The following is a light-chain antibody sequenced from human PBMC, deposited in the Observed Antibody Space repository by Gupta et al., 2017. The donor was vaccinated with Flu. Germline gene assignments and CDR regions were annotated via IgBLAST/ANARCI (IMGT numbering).Light chain of an antibody. CDR1: QYISTY. V-gene: IGKV1-39*01. J-gene: IGKJ2*01. Sequence: DIQVTHSPSSLSAAVGDSVTITCRASQYISTYLNWYQQKPGKAPNVLIYDASSLASEVPSRFSGSGSGTDFTLKINRLQPEDSATYYCKQTVNTPYAFGQGTTVEI. CDR3: KQTVNTPYA. CDR2: DAS.